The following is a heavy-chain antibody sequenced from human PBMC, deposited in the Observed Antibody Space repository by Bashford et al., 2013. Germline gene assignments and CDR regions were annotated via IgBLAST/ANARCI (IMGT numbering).Heavy chain of an antibody. CDR3: ARYSYDSGGYYFEY. CDR2: THNSGYT. CDR1: GGSISSFY. V-gene: IGHV4-59*01. J-gene: IGHJ4*02. Sequence: SETLSLTCTVSGGSISSFYWGWIRQSPGQGLEFIGYTHNSGYTSYNASLKSRVAISLDTPNNLFSLRLSSVTAVDTAMYYCARYSYDSGGYYFEYWGQGMLVTVSS. D-gene: IGHD3-22*01.